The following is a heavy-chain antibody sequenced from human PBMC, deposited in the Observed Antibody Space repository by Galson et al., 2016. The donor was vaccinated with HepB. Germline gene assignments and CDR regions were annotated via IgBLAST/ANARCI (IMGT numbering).Heavy chain of an antibody. V-gene: IGHV3-23*01. Sequence: SLRLSCAASGFTFGTYAMSWVRQAPGKGLECVSGISGSGGTTSYADSVKGRFTISRDNSKNTLFLQMNSLRAEDTAVYYCAKTLYGGNSDWGQGTLVTVSS. CDR2: ISGSGGTT. D-gene: IGHD4-23*01. CDR3: AKTLYGGNSD. CDR1: GFTFGTYA. J-gene: IGHJ4*02.